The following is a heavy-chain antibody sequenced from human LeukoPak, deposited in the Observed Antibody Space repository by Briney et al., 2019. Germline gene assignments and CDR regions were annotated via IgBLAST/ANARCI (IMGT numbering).Heavy chain of an antibody. CDR2: IRCDGSNK. V-gene: IGHV3-30*02. D-gene: IGHD3-3*01. J-gene: IGHJ4*02. CDR1: GFTFSSYG. Sequence: GGSLRLSCAASGFTFSSYGMHWVRQAPGKGLEWVAFIRCDGSNKYYADSVKGRFTISRDNSKNTLYLQMNSLRAEDTAVYYCAKGEKDFWSGYSIPDFDYWGQGTLVTVSS. CDR3: AKGEKDFWSGYSIPDFDY.